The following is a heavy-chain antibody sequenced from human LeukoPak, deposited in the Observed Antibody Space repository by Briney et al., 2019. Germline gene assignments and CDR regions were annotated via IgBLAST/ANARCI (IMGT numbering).Heavy chain of an antibody. D-gene: IGHD2-15*01. CDR1: GGTFSSYA. Sequence: ASVKVSCKASGGTFSSYAISWVRQAPGQGLEWMGGIIPIFGTANYAQKFQGRVTITADESTSTAYMELSSLRSEDTAVYYCAKQLGYCSDGSCYFPYWGQGTLVTVSS. V-gene: IGHV1-69*13. CDR2: IIPIFGTA. CDR3: AKQLGYCSDGSCYFPY. J-gene: IGHJ4*02.